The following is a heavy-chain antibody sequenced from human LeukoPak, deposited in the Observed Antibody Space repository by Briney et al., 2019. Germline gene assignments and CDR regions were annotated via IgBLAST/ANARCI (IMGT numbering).Heavy chain of an antibody. V-gene: IGHV1-2*02. CDR2: INPNSGGT. CDR1: GYTFTGYY. Sequence: ASVKVSCKASGYTFTGYYMHWVRQAPGQGLEWMGWINPNSGGTNYAQKFQGRVTMTRDTSISTAYMELRSLRSDDTAVYYCARDYQRQLYLYYFDYWGQGTLVTVSS. CDR3: ARDYQRQLYLYYFDY. D-gene: IGHD2-2*02. J-gene: IGHJ4*02.